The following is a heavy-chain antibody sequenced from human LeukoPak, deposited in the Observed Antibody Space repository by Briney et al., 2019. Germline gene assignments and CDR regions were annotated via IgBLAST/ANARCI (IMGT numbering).Heavy chain of an antibody. D-gene: IGHD2-2*01. CDR3: ARLPAYCSSTSCYYDY. CDR2: IYSGGTT. CDR1: GFTVSSNY. J-gene: IGHJ4*02. Sequence: GGSLRLSCAASGFTVSSNYMSWVRQPPGKGLEWVSVIYSGGTTYYADSVKGRFTISRDNSNNTLYLQMNSLRAEDTAVYYCARLPAYCSSTSCYYDYWGQGTLVTVSS. V-gene: IGHV3-53*01.